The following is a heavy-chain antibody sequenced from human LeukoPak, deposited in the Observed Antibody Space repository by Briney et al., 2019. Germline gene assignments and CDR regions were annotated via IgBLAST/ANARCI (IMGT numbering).Heavy chain of an antibody. J-gene: IGHJ4*02. D-gene: IGHD3-9*01. CDR2: IFYSGST. CDR1: GGSISTSNYY. CDR3: AKDRNQYFDPNFDY. Sequence: SETLSLTCTVSGGSISTSNYYWGWIRQPPGKGLEWIGNIFYSGSTYYSPSLKSRVTISLDTSRNQFSLKLNSVTAADTAVYYCAKDRNQYFDPNFDYWGQGTLVTVSS. V-gene: IGHV4-39*07.